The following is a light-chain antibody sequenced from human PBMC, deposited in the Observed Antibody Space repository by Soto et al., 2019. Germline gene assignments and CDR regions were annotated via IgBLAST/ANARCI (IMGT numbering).Light chain of an antibody. CDR3: QQYNNWPQT. J-gene: IGKJ1*01. CDR1: ETVATN. V-gene: IGKV3-15*01. Sequence: VMTQSPATLSVSPGERATLSCWASETVATNLAWYQQKPGQAPRLLISGASTRATGIPARFSGSGSGTEFTLTISSLQSEDFAVYYCQQYNNWPQTVGQGTKVDIK. CDR2: GAS.